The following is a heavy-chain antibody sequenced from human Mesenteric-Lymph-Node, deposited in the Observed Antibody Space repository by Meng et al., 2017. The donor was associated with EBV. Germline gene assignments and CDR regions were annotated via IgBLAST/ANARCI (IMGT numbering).Heavy chain of an antibody. D-gene: IGHD1-26*01. CDR2: IYHGGST. Sequence: QGERQGWGPGLVRPSGTLSLACFVSGGSISSSNWWSWVRQSPGKGLEWIGEIYHGGSTNYNPSLKSRVTMSVDKSQNQFSLKLTSVTAADRAIYYCARGEIVRGEWYFDLWGRGTLVTVSS. CDR3: ARGEIVRGEWYFDL. J-gene: IGHJ2*01. V-gene: IGHV4-4*02. CDR1: GGSISSSNW.